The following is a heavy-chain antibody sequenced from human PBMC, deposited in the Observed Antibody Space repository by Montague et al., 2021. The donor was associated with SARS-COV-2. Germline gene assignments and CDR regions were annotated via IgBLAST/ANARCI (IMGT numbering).Heavy chain of an antibody. V-gene: IGHV3-33*01. Sequence: SRRLSCAASGFPFSSYGMHWVHQAPGKGLEWVAVIWYDGSNKYYADSVKGRFTISRDNSKNTLYLQMNSLRAEDTAVYYCARDRVRAAAGTRYYFDYWGQGTLVTVSS. CDR2: IWYDGSNK. J-gene: IGHJ4*02. CDR3: ARDRVRAAAGTRYYFDY. CDR1: GFPFSSYG. D-gene: IGHD6-13*01.